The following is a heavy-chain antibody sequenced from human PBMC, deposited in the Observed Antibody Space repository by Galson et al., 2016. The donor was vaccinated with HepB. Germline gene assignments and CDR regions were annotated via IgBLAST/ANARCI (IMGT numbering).Heavy chain of an antibody. CDR3: ARDGNPGGYFDY. Sequence: SLRLSCAASGFTFSSYAMHWVRQAPGKGLEWVALIGSDGSNKYYADSVKGRFTISRDDSKNTLYLQMNSLRAEATAVYYCARDGNPGGYFDYWGQGTLVTVSS. V-gene: IGHV3-33*01. CDR1: GFTFSSYA. J-gene: IGHJ4*02. D-gene: IGHD1-1*01. CDR2: IGSDGSNK.